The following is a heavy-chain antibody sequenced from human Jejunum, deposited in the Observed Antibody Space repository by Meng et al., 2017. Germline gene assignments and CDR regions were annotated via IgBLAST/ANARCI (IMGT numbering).Heavy chain of an antibody. V-gene: IGHV3-74*01. Sequence: GESLKISCAASGFNFSNYWMYWVRQAPGKGLVWVSRIKHDGSSTDYAGSVRGRFTISRDNAQNTIFLQVNSLRVDDTAVYYCARRPDGELVDYWGQGTLVTVSS. D-gene: IGHD5-24*01. J-gene: IGHJ4*02. CDR2: IKHDGSST. CDR3: ARRPDGELVDY. CDR1: GFNFSNYW.